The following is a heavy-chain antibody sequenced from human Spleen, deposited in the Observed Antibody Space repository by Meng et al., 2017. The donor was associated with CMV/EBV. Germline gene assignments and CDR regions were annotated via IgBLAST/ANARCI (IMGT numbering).Heavy chain of an antibody. CDR1: GYTFTRYY. CDR2: INPSGGST. J-gene: IGHJ6*02. V-gene: IGHV1-46*01. Sequence: ASVKVSCKASGYTFTRYYMHWVRQAPGQGLEWMGIINPSGGSTRYAQKFQGRVTMTRDTSTSTVYMELSSLRSEDTAVYYCARDDPWFGDPWRYYCGMDVWGQGTTVTVSS. D-gene: IGHD3-10*01. CDR3: ARDDPWFGDPWRYYCGMDV.